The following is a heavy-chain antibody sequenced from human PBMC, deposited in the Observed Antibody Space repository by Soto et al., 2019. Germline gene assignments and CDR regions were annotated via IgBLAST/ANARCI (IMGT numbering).Heavy chain of an antibody. CDR2: INQDGSAK. Sequence: GGSLRLSCAASGFTFSTFWMHWVRQAPGKWLEWVARINQDGSAKYHVDSVKGGFTISTGNAKSSLYLQISTLRVEDTALYSCAKDAFHDSKRLFNYWGQGXLVTVYS. J-gene: IGHJ4*02. CDR1: GFTFSTFW. CDR3: AKDAFHDSKRLFNY. V-gene: IGHV3-7*01. D-gene: IGHD3-22*01.